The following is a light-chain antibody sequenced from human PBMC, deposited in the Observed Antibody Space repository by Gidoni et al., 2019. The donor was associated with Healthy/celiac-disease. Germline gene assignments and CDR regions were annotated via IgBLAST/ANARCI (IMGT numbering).Light chain of an antibody. CDR1: QSVLYSSNNKNY. CDR2: WAS. Sequence: VMPQSPDSLSVSLGERATINCKSSQSVLYSSNNKNYLAWYQQKPGQPPKLLIYWASTRESGVPDRFSGSGSGTDFTLTISSLQAEDVAVYYCQQYYSTPPTFGQGTKVEIK. J-gene: IGKJ1*01. CDR3: QQYYSTPPT. V-gene: IGKV4-1*01.